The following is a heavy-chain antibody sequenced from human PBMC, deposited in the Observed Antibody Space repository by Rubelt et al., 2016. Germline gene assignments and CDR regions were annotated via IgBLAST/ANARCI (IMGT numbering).Heavy chain of an antibody. Sequence: QVQLVQSGAEVKKPGASVKVSCKASGYTLTTYGIGWLRQAPGEGLEWRGWIRTYHGNTTSAKNHQGIVPMTTDPSTSTAYMELRSLRSDDTAMYFCARGYCSSANCLFNWFDPWGQGTLVTVSS. J-gene: IGHJ5*02. CDR2: IRTYHGNT. CDR1: GYTLTTYG. V-gene: IGHV1-18*01. D-gene: IGHD2-2*01. CDR3: ARGYCSSANCLFNWFDP.